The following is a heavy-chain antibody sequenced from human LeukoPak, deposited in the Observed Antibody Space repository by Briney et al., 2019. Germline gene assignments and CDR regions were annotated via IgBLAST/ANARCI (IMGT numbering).Heavy chain of an antibody. D-gene: IGHD2-21*02. CDR1: GGTFSSYA. J-gene: IGHJ4*02. CDR2: IIPIFGTA. Sequence: SVKVSCKASGGTFSSYAISWVRQAPGQGLEWMGGIIPIFGTANYAQKFQGRVTITADKSTSTAYMELSSLRSEDTAVYYCARDSLGVTEQKYYFDYWGQGTLVTVSS. V-gene: IGHV1-69*06. CDR3: ARDSLGVTEQKYYFDY.